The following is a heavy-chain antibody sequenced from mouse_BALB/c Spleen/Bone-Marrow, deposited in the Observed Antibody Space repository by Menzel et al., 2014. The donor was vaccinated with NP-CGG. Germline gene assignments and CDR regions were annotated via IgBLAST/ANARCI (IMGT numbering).Heavy chain of an antibody. CDR3: ARRYDYGYGPFAY. CDR1: GFTFSNYT. D-gene: IGHD1-2*01. CDR2: ISNGGGTT. J-gene: IGHJ3*01. V-gene: IGHV5-12-2*01. Sequence: EVKLEESGGGLVQPGGSLKLSCAASGFTFSNYTMSWIRQTPEKRLEWVAYISNGGGTTYYPDTVKGRFTISRDNAKNTLYLQMSSPKSEDTAMYYCARRYDYGYGPFAYWGQGTLVTVSA.